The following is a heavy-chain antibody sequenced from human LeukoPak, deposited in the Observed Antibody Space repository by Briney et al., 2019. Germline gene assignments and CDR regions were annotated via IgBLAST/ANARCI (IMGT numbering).Heavy chain of an antibody. D-gene: IGHD1-26*01. J-gene: IGHJ3*01. V-gene: IGHV3-9*01. CDR1: GFSLDDYA. CDR2: ISWDSGNM. CDR3: IKDMGFDFLRDAFDV. Sequence: PGRSLRLSCAGAGFSLDDYAMHWVRQPPGKGLEWVSSISWDSGNMAYADSVKDRFTISRDNAKNSLFLQMNSLRAEDTALYYCIKDMGFDFLRDAFDVWGQGTMVTVSS.